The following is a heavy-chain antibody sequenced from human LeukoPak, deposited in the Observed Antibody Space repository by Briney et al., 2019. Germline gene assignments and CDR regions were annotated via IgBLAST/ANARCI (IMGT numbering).Heavy chain of an antibody. D-gene: IGHD3-9*01. V-gene: IGHV1-8*01. J-gene: IGHJ4*02. Sequence: GASVKVSCKASGYTFTSYDINWVRQATGQGLEWMGWMNPNSGNTGYAQKFQGRVTMARNTSISTAYMELSSLRSEDTAVYYCARDRDILTGQNYFDYWGQGTLVTVSS. CDR3: ARDRDILTGQNYFDY. CDR1: GYTFTSYD. CDR2: MNPNSGNT.